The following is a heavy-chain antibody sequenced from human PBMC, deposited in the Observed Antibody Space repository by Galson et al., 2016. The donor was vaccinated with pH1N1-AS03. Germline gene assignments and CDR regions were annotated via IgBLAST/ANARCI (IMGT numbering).Heavy chain of an antibody. V-gene: IGHV3-23*01. CDR1: GFSFSSYA. CDR2: ISGSGEDT. D-gene: IGHD6-13*01. Sequence: SLRLSCAASGFSFSSYATSWVRQAPGKGLEWVSSISGSGEDTYYADSVKGRFTISRDSSKSTVDMQVNSLRAEDTAVYFCARNRLYSSQIGVDYWAQGTLVTVSS. CDR3: ARNRLYSSQIGVDY. J-gene: IGHJ4*02.